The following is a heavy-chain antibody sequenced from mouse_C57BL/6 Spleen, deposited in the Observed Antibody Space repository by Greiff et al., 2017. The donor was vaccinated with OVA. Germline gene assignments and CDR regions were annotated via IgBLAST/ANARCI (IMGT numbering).Heavy chain of an antibody. CDR1: GYTFTSYW. CDR3: ARRSELGPFDY. D-gene: IGHD4-1*01. CDR2: IDPSDSYT. J-gene: IGHJ2*01. Sequence: QVQLQQPGAELVRPGTSVKLSCKASGYTFTSYWMHWVKQRPGQVLEWIGVIDPSDSYTNYNQKFKGKATLTVDTSSSTAYMQLSSLTSEDSAVYYCARRSELGPFDYWGQGTTLTVSS. V-gene: IGHV1-59*01.